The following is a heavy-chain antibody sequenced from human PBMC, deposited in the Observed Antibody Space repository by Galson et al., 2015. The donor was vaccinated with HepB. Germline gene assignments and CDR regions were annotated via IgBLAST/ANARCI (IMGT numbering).Heavy chain of an antibody. D-gene: IGHD6-13*01. CDR2: ISNDGRND. CDR1: GFTFSHYA. CDR3: ARDSSRYYGMDV. V-gene: IGHV3-30*03. Sequence: SLRLSCAASGFTFSHYAFHWVRQAPGKGLEWVAFISNDGRNDYYADSVKGRFTISRDNAKNSLYLQMNSLRAEDTAVYYCARDSSRYYGMDVWGQGTTVTVSS. J-gene: IGHJ6*02.